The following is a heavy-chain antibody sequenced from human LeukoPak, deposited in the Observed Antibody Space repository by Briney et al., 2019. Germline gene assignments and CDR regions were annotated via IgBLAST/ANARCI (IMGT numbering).Heavy chain of an antibody. CDR3: AMGATVIVVVPNVVDY. CDR2: ISGSGGST. D-gene: IGHD3-22*01. V-gene: IGHV3-23*01. Sequence: GGSLRLSCAASGFTFSSYAMSWVRQAPGKGLEWVSAISGSGGSTYYADSVKGRFTISRDNSKNTLYLQMNSLRAEDTAVYYSAMGATVIVVVPNVVDYWGHGKLVTVSS. CDR1: GFTFSSYA. J-gene: IGHJ4*03.